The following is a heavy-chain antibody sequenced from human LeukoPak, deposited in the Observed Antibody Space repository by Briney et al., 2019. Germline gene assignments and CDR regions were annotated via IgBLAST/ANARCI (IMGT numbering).Heavy chain of an antibody. J-gene: IGHJ4*02. Sequence: GGSLRLSCAASGFTFSDYCMSWVRQAPGKGLEWVSAISGSGGSTYYADSVKGRFTISRDNSKNTLYLQMNSLRAEDTAVCYCAKDPIYYDSSGYCDYWGQGTLVTVSS. CDR3: AKDPIYYDSSGYCDY. CDR2: ISGSGGST. D-gene: IGHD3-22*01. CDR1: GFTFSDYC. V-gene: IGHV3-23*01.